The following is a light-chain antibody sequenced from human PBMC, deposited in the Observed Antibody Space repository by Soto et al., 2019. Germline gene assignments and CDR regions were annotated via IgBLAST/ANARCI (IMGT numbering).Light chain of an antibody. CDR3: SSYTTTSTWV. J-gene: IGLJ3*02. V-gene: IGLV2-14*03. CDR2: DVN. CDR1: SSDVGASKY. Sequence: QSALTQPASVSGSPGQSITISCTGTSSDVGASKYVSWYQQHPGKAPKLMIYDVNIRPSGVSNRFSGSKSGNTASLTISGLQAEDETDYYCSSYTTTSTWVFGGGTKVTVL.